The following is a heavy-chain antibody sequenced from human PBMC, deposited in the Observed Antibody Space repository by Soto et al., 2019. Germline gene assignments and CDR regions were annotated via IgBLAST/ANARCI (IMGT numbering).Heavy chain of an antibody. D-gene: IGHD3-16*01. CDR1: GGSISSSHW. J-gene: IGHJ4*02. V-gene: IGHV4-4*02. CDR2: IYHSGST. Sequence: QVQLQESGPGLVKPSGTLSLSCAVSGGSISSSHWWTWVRQPPGKGLEWIGEIYHSGSTNYNPSLKRRVTISVDPSRTQFSLNLSSVPAADTAVYYCASSGGGEDYWGQGILVTVSS. CDR3: ASSGGGEDY.